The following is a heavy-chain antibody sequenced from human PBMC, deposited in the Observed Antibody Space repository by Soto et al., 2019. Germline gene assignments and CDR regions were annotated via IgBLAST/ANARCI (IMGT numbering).Heavy chain of an antibody. D-gene: IGHD3-16*01. V-gene: IGHV1-69*12. J-gene: IGHJ6*02. Sequence: QVQLVQSGAEVKKPGSSVKVSCKASGGTFSSYAISWVRQAPGQGLEWMGGIIPILGTADYAQKIQGRVKITADDFTSSANNWLSSMRSADTAVYYIGRRLGGSHYYNGMDVWGQGTTVTVSS. CDR3: GRRLGGSHYYNGMDV. CDR1: GGTFSSYA. CDR2: IIPILGTA.